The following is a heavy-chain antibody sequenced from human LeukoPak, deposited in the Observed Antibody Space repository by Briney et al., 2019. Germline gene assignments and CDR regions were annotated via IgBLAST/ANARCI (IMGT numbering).Heavy chain of an antibody. J-gene: IGHJ4*02. CDR3: ARLERNQLLPRGY. V-gene: IGHV4-39*01. Sequence: PSETLSLTCTVSGVSISSSSYYWGWIRQPPGKGLEWIGSIYYSGSTYYNPSLKSRVTISVDTSKNQFSLKLSSVTAADTAVYYCARLERNQLLPRGYWGQGTLVTVSS. D-gene: IGHD2-2*01. CDR1: GVSISSSSYY. CDR2: IYYSGST.